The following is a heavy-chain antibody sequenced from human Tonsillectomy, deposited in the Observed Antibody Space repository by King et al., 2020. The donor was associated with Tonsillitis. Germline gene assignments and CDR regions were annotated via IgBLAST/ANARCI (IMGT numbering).Heavy chain of an antibody. D-gene: IGHD3-10*01. V-gene: IGHV1-18*01. CDR3: ARDREMGFAEPKGCWFDP. J-gene: IGHJ5*02. Sequence: VQLVESGPEVKKPGASVKVSCTASGYPFPNYGISWVRQAPGQGLEWLGWISAYNGNTKYAQKLQGRVTMTPETSTSTAYMEVRSLRSDDTAVYYCARDREMGFAEPKGCWFDPWGQGALFTVSS. CDR2: ISAYNGNT. CDR1: GYPFPNYG.